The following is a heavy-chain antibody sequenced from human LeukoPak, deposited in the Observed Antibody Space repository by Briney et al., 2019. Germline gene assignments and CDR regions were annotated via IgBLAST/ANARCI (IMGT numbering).Heavy chain of an antibody. V-gene: IGHV3-21*01. CDR1: GFTFSSYS. CDR3: ARGRGHYYMTS. J-gene: IGHJ6*03. CDR2: ISSSSSYI. Sequence: GGSLRLSCAASGFTFSSYSMNWVRQAPGKGLEWVSSISSSSSYIYYADSVKGRFTISRANAKNSLYLQMNSLRAEDTAVYYCARGRGHYYMTSGAKGPRSPSP.